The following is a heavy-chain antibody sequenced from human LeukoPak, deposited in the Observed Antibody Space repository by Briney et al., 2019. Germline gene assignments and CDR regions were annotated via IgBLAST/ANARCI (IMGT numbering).Heavy chain of an antibody. CDR2: IYDSGST. V-gene: IGHV4-39*07. Sequence: SETLSLTCTVSGGSIRSSYYYWGWIRQPPGKGLEWIGSIYDSGSTYYNPSLKSRVTISVDTSKNQFSLKLSSVTAADTAVYYCARASGWNYVYYYYGMDVWGQGTTVTVSS. J-gene: IGHJ6*02. CDR1: GGSIRSSYYY. D-gene: IGHD1-7*01. CDR3: ARASGWNYVYYYYGMDV.